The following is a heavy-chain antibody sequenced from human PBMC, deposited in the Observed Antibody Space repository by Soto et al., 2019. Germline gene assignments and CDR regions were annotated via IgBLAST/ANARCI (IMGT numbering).Heavy chain of an antibody. CDR3: ASNAYCSITSCPTGWYFDL. J-gene: IGHJ2*01. V-gene: IGHV4-34*01. CDR1: GGSFSGYY. CDR2: INHSGST. D-gene: IGHD2-2*01. Sequence: QVQLQQWGAGLLKPSETLSLTCAVYGGSFSGYYWSWIRQPPGKGLEWIGEINHSGSTNYNPSPKSRVTISGDTSKNQFSLKLSSVTAADTAVYYCASNAYCSITSCPTGWYFDLWGRGTLVTVSS.